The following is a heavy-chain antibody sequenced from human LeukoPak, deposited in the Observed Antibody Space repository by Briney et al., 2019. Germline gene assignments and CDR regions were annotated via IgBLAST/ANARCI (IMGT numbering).Heavy chain of an antibody. CDR2: ISYDGSNK. CDR3: AKDGSPRRYCSSTSCSYYFDY. J-gene: IGHJ4*02. D-gene: IGHD2-2*01. V-gene: IGHV3-30*18. CDR1: GFTFSSYG. Sequence: GRSLRLSCAASGFTFSSYGMHWVRQAPGKGLEWVAVISYDGSNKYYADSVKGRFTISRDNSKNTLYLQMNSLRAEDTAVYYCAKDGSPRRYCSSTSCSYYFDYWGQGTLVTVSS.